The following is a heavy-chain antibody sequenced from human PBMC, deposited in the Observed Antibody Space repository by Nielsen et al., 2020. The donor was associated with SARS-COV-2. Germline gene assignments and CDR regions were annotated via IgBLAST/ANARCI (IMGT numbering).Heavy chain of an antibody. CDR1: GFTFSSYG. CDR2: IYSGGST. D-gene: IGHD1-26*01. V-gene: IGHV3-NL1*01. Sequence: GESLKISCAASGFTFSSYGMHWVRQAPGKGLEWVSVIYSGGSTYYADSVKGRFTISRHNSKNTLYLQMNSLRAEDTAVYYCASGIYGSYAFDIWGQGTMVTVSS. CDR3: ASGIYGSYAFDI. J-gene: IGHJ3*02.